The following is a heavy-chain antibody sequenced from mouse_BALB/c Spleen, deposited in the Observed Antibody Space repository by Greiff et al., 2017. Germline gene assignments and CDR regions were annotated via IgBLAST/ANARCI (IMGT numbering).Heavy chain of an antibody. V-gene: IGHV1S22*01. CDR2: IYPGSGST. CDR3: TREYAMDD. Sequence: LQQPGSELVRPGASVKLSCKASGYTFTSYWMHWVKQRPGQGLEWIGNIYPGSGSTNYDEKFKSKATLTVDTSSSTAYMQLSSLTSEDSAVYYCTREYAMDDWGQGTSVTVSS. CDR1: GYTFTSYW. J-gene: IGHJ4*01.